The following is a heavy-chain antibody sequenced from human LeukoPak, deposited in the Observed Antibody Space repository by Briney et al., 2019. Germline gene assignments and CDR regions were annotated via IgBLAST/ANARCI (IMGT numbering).Heavy chain of an antibody. CDR3: ATGYCSGGSCYSGQGDY. J-gene: IGHJ4*02. Sequence: GGSLRLSCAASGFTFSSYGMHWVRQAPGKGLEWVAVISYDGSNKYYADSVKGRFTISRDNSKNTLYLQMNSLRAEDTAVYYCATGYCSGGSCYSGQGDYWGQGTLVTVSS. D-gene: IGHD2-15*01. CDR2: ISYDGSNK. V-gene: IGHV3-30*03. CDR1: GFTFSSYG.